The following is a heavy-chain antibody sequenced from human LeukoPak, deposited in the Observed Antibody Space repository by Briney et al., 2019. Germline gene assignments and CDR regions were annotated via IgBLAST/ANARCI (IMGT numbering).Heavy chain of an antibody. J-gene: IGHJ5*02. CDR1: GGSISSGGYY. CDR3: ATVRYFDWLTEVSWFDP. CDR2: IYYSGST. V-gene: IGHV4-31*03. Sequence: SETLSLTCTVSGGSISSGGYYWSWIRQHPGKGLEWIGYIYYSGSTYYNPSLKSRVTISVDTSKNQFSLKLSSVTAADTAVYYCATVRYFDWLTEVSWFDPWGQGTLVTVSS. D-gene: IGHD3-9*01.